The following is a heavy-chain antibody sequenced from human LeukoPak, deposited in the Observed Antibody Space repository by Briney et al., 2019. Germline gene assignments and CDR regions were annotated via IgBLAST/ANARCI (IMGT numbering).Heavy chain of an antibody. CDR3: AKVPAAATGGFDY. J-gene: IGHJ4*02. V-gene: IGHV3-30*02. D-gene: IGHD2-2*01. CDR2: IRYDGSNK. Sequence: GGSLRLSCAASGFTFSSYGMHWVRQAPGKGLEWVAFIRYDGSNKYYADSVKGRFTISRDNSKNTLYLQMNSLRAEDTAVYYCAKVPAAATGGFDYWGQGTLVTVSS. CDR1: GFTFSSYG.